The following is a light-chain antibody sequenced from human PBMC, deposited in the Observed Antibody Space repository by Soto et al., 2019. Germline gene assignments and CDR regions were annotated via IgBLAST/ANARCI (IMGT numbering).Light chain of an antibody. J-gene: IGLJ1*01. V-gene: IGLV2-14*01. CDR2: DVT. CDR3: SSYTSSSTLEV. Sequence: QSALTQPASVSGSPGQSITISCTGTSSDVGGYNYVSWYQQHPRKAPKLIIYDVTNRPSGVSNRFSGSKSGNTASLTISGLQAEDEADYYCSSYTSSSTLEVFGTGTKLTVL. CDR1: SSDVGGYNY.